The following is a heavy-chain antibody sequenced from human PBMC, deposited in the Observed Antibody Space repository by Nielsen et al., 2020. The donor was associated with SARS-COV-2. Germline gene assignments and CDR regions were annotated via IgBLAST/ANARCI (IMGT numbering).Heavy chain of an antibody. CDR2: IKQDGGDK. V-gene: IGHV3-7*01. CDR3: AREDRTNWYGVDY. Sequence: GESLKISCVASGFTFSNHWMSWIRQAPGRGPEWVANIKQDGGDKYYVDSVKGRFSISRDNSKNTVSLQMDSLRSEDTAVYYCAREDRTNWYGVDYWGQGTLVTVSS. CDR1: GFTFSNHW. D-gene: IGHD6-13*01. J-gene: IGHJ4*02.